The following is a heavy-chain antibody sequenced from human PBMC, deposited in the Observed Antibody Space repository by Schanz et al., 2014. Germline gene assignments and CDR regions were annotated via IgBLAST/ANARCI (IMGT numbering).Heavy chain of an antibody. CDR1: GGTFSTYP. CDR2: IIPIHGIV. CDR3: ARLSIEFERGNSYYSYMDV. D-gene: IGHD1-1*01. Sequence: QGQLVQSGAEVKKPGASVKVSCKASGGTFSTYPINWLRQAPGQGLEWMVRIIPIHGIVNYAQRFQYRLSITSDNSSSTAYMELNSLTSEDTAVYYCARLSIEFERGNSYYSYMDVWGRGTTXTVAS. J-gene: IGHJ6*03. V-gene: IGHV1-69*09.